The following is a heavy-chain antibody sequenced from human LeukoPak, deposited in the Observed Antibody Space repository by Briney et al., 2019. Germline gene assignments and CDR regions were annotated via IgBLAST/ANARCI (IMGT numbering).Heavy chain of an antibody. V-gene: IGHV1-3*01. CDR3: ARASNYDILTGYFT. CDR1: GYTFTHYA. Sequence: ASVKVSCKASGYTFTHYAVNWVRQAPGQGLEWMGWINAGNGNTKYSQKFQGRVTITRDTSASTAYMELSSLRSEDTAVYYCARASNYDILTGYFTWGQGTLVTVSS. CDR2: INAGNGNT. D-gene: IGHD3-9*01. J-gene: IGHJ5*02.